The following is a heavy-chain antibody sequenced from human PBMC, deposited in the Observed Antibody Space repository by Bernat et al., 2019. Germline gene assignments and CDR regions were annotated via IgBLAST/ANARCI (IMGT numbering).Heavy chain of an antibody. CDR1: GFTFSRYG. V-gene: IGHV3-33*01. CDR3: ARAVCSGGSCYSWAGWFDP. D-gene: IGHD2-15*01. CDR2: IWYDGSNK. J-gene: IGHJ5*02. Sequence: QVQLVESGGGVVQPGRSLRLSCAASGFTFSRYGMHWVRQAPGKGLEWVAVIWYDGSNKYYAESVKGRFTISRDNSKNTLYLQMTSLRAEDTAVYYCARAVCSGGSCYSWAGWFDPWGQGTLVTVSS.